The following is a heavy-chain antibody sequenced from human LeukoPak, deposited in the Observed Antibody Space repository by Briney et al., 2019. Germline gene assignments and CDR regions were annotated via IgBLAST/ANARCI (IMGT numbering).Heavy chain of an antibody. J-gene: IGHJ3*02. CDR3: ARARNYYDSSDYYYEGDAFDI. V-gene: IGHV4-59*01. CDR2: IYYSGST. Sequence: SETLSLTCTVSGGSISSYHWSWIRQRPGKGLECIGFIYYSGSTNYNPSLKSRVTISVDTSKNQFSLKLSSVTAADTAVYYCARARNYYDSSDYYYEGDAFDIWGQGTMVTVSS. D-gene: IGHD3-22*01. CDR1: GGSISSYH.